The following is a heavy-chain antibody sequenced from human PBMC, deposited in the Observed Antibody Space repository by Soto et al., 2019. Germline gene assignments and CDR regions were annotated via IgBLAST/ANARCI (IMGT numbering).Heavy chain of an antibody. D-gene: IGHD1-26*01. J-gene: IGHJ4*02. Sequence: PGGSLRLSCAASGFTFRTFAMNWVRQAPGKGLEWVSGITGGSGFTFYADSVKGRFTISRDDSENTLFLQMSSLRAEDTAKYYCAKSGPTNYFDFWGQGTLVTVSS. CDR2: ITGGSGFT. CDR3: AKSGPTNYFDF. CDR1: GFTFRTFA. V-gene: IGHV3-23*01.